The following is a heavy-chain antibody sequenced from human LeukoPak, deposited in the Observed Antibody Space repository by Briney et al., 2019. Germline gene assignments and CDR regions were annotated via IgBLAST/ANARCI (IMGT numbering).Heavy chain of an antibody. CDR3: AKVPREGYCSGGSCYVFYFDY. J-gene: IGHJ4*02. V-gene: IGHV3-23*01. Sequence: GGSLRLSCAASGFTFSSYAMSWVRQAPGRVLEWVSAISGCGGSTYYADSVKGRFTICRDNSKNTLYLQMNSLRAEDTAVYYCAKVPREGYCSGGSCYVFYFDYWGQGTLVTVSS. CDR1: GFTFSSYA. D-gene: IGHD2-15*01. CDR2: ISGCGGST.